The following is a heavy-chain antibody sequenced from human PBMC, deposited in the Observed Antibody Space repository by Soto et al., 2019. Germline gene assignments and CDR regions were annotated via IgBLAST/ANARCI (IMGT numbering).Heavy chain of an antibody. V-gene: IGHV4-31*03. Sequence: QVQLQESGPGLVKPSQNLSLTCTVSGGSISSGGYYWSWIRQHPGKGLEWIGYIYYSGSTYYNPSLKCRVTISVDTSKNQFSLKLSSVTAADTAVYYCARDAYYYGSGSRWFDPWGQGTLVTVSS. CDR3: ARDAYYYGSGSRWFDP. CDR2: IYYSGST. J-gene: IGHJ5*02. CDR1: GGSISSGGYY. D-gene: IGHD3-10*01.